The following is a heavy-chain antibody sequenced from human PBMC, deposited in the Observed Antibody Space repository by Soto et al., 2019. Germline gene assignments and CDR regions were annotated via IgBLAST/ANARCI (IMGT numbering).Heavy chain of an antibody. CDR2: IYYSGST. J-gene: IGHJ4*02. V-gene: IGHV4-59*01. Sequence: SETLSLTCTVSGGSISSYYWSWIRQPPGKGLEWIGYIYYSGSTNYNPSLKSRVTISVDTSKNQFSLKLSSVTAADTAVYYCARGPRRLFDYWGQGTLVTVSS. CDR1: GGSISSYY. CDR3: ARGPRRLFDY.